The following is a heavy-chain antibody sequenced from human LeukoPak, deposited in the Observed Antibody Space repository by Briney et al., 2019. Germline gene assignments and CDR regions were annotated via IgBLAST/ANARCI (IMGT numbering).Heavy chain of an antibody. D-gene: IGHD3-22*01. Sequence: ASVKVSCKASGYTFTSNDINWVRQATGQGLEWMGWMNPNRDHAGYAQKFQGRVTITRNTSISTAYMELSSLRSEDTAVYFCARGSGLTYYYDNSRHALDMWGQGTKITVSS. CDR1: GYTFTSND. V-gene: IGHV1-8*01. J-gene: IGHJ3*02. CDR3: ARGSGLTYYYDNSRHALDM. CDR2: MNPNRDHA.